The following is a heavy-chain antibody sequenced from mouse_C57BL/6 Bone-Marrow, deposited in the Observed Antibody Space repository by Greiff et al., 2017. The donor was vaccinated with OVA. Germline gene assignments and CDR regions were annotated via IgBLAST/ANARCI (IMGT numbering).Heavy chain of an antibody. CDR3: ARRANSYAMDY. Sequence: EVMLVESGGGLVQPGGSLKLSCAASGFTFSDYYMYWVRQTPEKRLEWVAYISNGGGSTYYPDTVKGRFTTSRYNAKNTLYLQMSRLKSEDTAMYYCARRANSYAMDYWGQGTSVTVSS. CDR2: ISNGGGST. D-gene: IGHD4-1*01. V-gene: IGHV5-12*01. CDR1: GFTFSDYY. J-gene: IGHJ4*01.